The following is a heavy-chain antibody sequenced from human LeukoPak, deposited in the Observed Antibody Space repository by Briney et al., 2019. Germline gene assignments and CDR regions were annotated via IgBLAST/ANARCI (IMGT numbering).Heavy chain of an antibody. V-gene: IGHV4-34*01. CDR3: ARGLVNSPGILVRYSSSSRAFDY. CDR1: SGSFSGYY. CDR2: INHSGST. J-gene: IGHJ4*02. Sequence: SETLSLTCAVYSGSFSGYYWSWIRQPPGKGLEWIGEINHSGSTNYNPSLKSRVTISVDTSKNQFSLKLSSVTAADTAVYYCARGLVNSPGILVRYSSSSRAFDYWGQGTLVTVSS. D-gene: IGHD6-6*01.